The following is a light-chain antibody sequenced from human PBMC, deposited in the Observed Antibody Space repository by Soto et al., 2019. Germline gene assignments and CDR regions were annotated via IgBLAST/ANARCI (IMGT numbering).Light chain of an antibody. V-gene: IGKV3-11*01. J-gene: IGKJ4*01. Sequence: EIVLTQSPATLSLSPGDRATLSCRASQSVNNYLAWYQQKPGQAPRLLIYDASYTATGIPARFSGSGSGTDFTLTISSLEPEDFAVYYCQQRSNWPLTFGGGTKVEIK. CDR3: QQRSNWPLT. CDR2: DAS. CDR1: QSVNNY.